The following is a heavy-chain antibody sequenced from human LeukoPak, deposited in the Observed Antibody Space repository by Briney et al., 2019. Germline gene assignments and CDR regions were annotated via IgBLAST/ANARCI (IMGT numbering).Heavy chain of an antibody. Sequence: PSETLSLTCTVSGGSISSYYWSWIRQPAGKGLEWIGRIYTSGSTNYNPSLKSRVTMSVDTSKNQFSLKLSSVTAADTAVYYCAREGGYCSGGSCPRENNWFDPWGQGTLVTVSS. CDR2: IYTSGST. J-gene: IGHJ5*02. V-gene: IGHV4-4*07. D-gene: IGHD2-15*01. CDR3: AREGGYCSGGSCPRENNWFDP. CDR1: GGSISSYY.